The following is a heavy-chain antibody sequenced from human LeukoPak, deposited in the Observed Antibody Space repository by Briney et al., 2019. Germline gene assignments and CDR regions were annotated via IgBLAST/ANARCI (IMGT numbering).Heavy chain of an antibody. V-gene: IGHV4-59*01. CDR1: GGSISSYY. Sequence: SETLSLTCTVSGGSISSYYWSWIRQPPGKGLEWIGYIYYSGSTNYNPSLKSRVTISVDTSKNQFSLKLSSVTAADTAVYYCARESRSYGRSGFDYWGQGTLVTVS. J-gene: IGHJ4*02. CDR2: IYYSGST. D-gene: IGHD3-3*01. CDR3: ARESRSYGRSGFDY.